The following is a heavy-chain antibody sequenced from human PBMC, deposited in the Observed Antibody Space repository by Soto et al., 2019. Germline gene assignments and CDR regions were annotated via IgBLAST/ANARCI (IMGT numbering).Heavy chain of an antibody. J-gene: IGHJ6*02. CDR1: GFTFSSYG. D-gene: IGHD6-6*01. CDR2: ISYDGSNK. Sequence: ESGGGVVQPGRSLRLSCAASGFTFSSYGMHWVRQAPGKGLEWVAVISYDGSNKYYADSVKGRFTISRDNSKNTLYLQMNSLRAEDTAVYYCAKRSSLHYYYGMDVWGQGTTVTVSS. V-gene: IGHV3-30*18. CDR3: AKRSSLHYYYGMDV.